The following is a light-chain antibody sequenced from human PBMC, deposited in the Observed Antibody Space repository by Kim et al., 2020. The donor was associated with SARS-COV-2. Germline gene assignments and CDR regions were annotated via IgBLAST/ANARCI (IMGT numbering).Light chain of an antibody. Sequence: DIQMTQSPSSLSASVGDRVTITCQASQDISNYLNWYQQKPGKAPKLLIYDASNLETGVPSRFSGSGSGTDFTFTISSLQPEDIATYHCQQYDNLPPHTFGGGTKLEI. CDR3: QQYDNLPPHT. J-gene: IGKJ4*01. CDR2: DAS. CDR1: QDISNY. V-gene: IGKV1-33*01.